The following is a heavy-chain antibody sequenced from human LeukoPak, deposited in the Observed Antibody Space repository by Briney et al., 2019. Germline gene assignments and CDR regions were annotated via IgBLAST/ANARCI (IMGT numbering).Heavy chain of an antibody. CDR3: ARFGLGKHIEVAGIPFDI. CDR1: GGSFSGYY. D-gene: IGHD6-19*01. J-gene: IGHJ3*02. CDR2: INHSGST. V-gene: IGHV4-34*01. Sequence: PSETLSLTCAVYGGSFSGYYWSWIRQPPGKGLEWIGEINHSGSTNYNPSLKSRVTISVDTSKNQFSLKLSSVTAADTAGYYCARFGLGKHIEVAGIPFDIWGQGTMVTVSS.